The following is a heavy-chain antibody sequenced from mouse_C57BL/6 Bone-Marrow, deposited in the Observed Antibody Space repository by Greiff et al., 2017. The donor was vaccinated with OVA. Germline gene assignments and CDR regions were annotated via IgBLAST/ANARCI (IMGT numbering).Heavy chain of an antibody. CDR3: ARSRGWLLSLFAY. CDR2: INPSSGYT. J-gene: IGHJ3*01. CDR1: GYTFTSYT. D-gene: IGHD2-3*01. Sequence: QVQLQQSGAELARPGASVKMSCKASGYTFTSYTMHWVKQRPGQGLEWIGYINPSSGYTKYNQKFKDKATLTADKSSSTAYMQLSSLTSEDSAVYYCARSRGWLLSLFAYWGQGTLVTVSA. V-gene: IGHV1-4*01.